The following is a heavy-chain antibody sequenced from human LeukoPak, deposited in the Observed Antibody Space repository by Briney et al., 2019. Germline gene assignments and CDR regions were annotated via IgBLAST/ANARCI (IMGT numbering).Heavy chain of an antibody. D-gene: IGHD6-13*01. CDR2: IGSSGSST. J-gene: IGHJ4*02. V-gene: IGHV3-23*01. Sequence: PGGSLRLSCAASGFNFGTYAMTWVRQAPGKGLEWVSSIGSSGSSTYYADSVKGRFTISRDNSKNRLLLQMNSLGAEDTAIYYCANMYSILGYPEASHVSFFDYWGRGTLVTVSS. CDR1: GFNFGTYA. CDR3: ANMYSILGYPEASHVSFFDY.